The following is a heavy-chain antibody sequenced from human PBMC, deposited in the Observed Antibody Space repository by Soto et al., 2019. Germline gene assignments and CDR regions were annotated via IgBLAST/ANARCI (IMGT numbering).Heavy chain of an antibody. CDR2: ISYDGILK. J-gene: IGHJ6*02. D-gene: IGHD3-10*01. CDR1: GFTFSAFG. Sequence: GGSLRLSCAASGFTFSAFGMHWVRQAPGKGLEWVAIISYDGILKYYADSVRGRFTISRDTSKGALYLQMNSLRPEDTAVYYCAKDFKVSGGHYGSLNYYYGMDVWGQGTTVTVSS. V-gene: IGHV3-30*18. CDR3: AKDFKVSGGHYGSLNYYYGMDV.